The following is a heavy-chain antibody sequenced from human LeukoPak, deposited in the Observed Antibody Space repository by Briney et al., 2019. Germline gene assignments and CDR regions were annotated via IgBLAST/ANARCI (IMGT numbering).Heavy chain of an antibody. Sequence: GGSLRLSCAASGFTFRRYSMAWVRQVPGKGLEWASSLSGSGSSVSYADSVRGRFSISRDNSKDTLDLQMTSLGTEDTAVYFCAKQTSYGSRIWFDPWGQGTLVSVSS. CDR1: GFTFRRYS. J-gene: IGHJ5*02. V-gene: IGHV3-23*01. CDR3: AKQTSYGSRIWFDP. CDR2: LSGSGSSV. D-gene: IGHD3-10*01.